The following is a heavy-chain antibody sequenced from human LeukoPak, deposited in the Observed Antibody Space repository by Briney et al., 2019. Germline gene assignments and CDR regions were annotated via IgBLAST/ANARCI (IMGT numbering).Heavy chain of an antibody. V-gene: IGHV3-21*01. CDR3: ARGTYCSGGSCYSFDY. J-gene: IGHJ4*02. Sequence: GGSLRLSCAASGFTFSSYSMNWVRQAPGKGLEWVSSISSSSSYIYYADSVKGRFTISRDNAKNSLYLQMNSLRAEDAAVYYCARGTYCSGGSCYSFDYWGQGTLVTVSS. CDR1: GFTFSSYS. D-gene: IGHD2-15*01. CDR2: ISSSSSYI.